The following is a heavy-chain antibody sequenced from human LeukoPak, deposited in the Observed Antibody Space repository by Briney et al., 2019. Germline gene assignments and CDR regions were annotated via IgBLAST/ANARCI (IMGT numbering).Heavy chain of an antibody. V-gene: IGHV1-69*06. J-gene: IGHJ4*02. CDR2: IIPIFGTA. CDR3: ASARGAYGEFDY. D-gene: IGHD4-17*01. CDR1: GGTFSSYA. Sequence: SVKVSCKASGGTFSSYAISWVRQAPGQGLEWMGGIIPIFGTANYAQKFQGRVTITADKSTSTAYMELSSLRSEDTAVYYCASARGAYGEFDYWGQGTLVTVSS.